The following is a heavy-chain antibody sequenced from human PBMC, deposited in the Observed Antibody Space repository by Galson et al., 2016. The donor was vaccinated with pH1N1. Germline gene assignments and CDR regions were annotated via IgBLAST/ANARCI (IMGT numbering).Heavy chain of an antibody. D-gene: IGHD5-18*01. Sequence: QSGAEVKKPGESLKISCKGSGYSFTRYWIGWVRQMPGKGLEWMGIIFPGDSDTRYSPSFQGQVTISADKSISTAYLQWSSLKASDTAMYYCARHSGGGYRDGSGRYFDYWGQGTLVAVSS. CDR2: IFPGDSDT. V-gene: IGHV5-51*01. J-gene: IGHJ4*02. CDR3: ARHSGGGYRDGSGRYFDY. CDR1: GYSFTRYW.